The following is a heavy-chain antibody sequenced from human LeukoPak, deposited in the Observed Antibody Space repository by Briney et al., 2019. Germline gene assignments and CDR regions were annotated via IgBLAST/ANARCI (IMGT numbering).Heavy chain of an antibody. Sequence: GGSLRLSCAASGFTFNTFNMNWVRQAPGKGRQWVSSITSGGDYIYYADSVKGRFTPSRDNAENSLSLQLNSLRVEDTAVYYCARGHYDVLAASYKWTPDYWGQGTLVAVSS. D-gene: IGHD3-9*01. CDR1: GFTFNTFN. V-gene: IGHV3-21*01. CDR2: ITSGGDYI. CDR3: ARGHYDVLAASYKWTPDY. J-gene: IGHJ4*02.